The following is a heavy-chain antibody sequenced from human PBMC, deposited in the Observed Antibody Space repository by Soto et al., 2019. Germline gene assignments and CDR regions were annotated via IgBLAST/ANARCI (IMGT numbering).Heavy chain of an antibody. V-gene: IGHV1-18*01. CDR3: AREWDNKSEHSSGWYDDF. J-gene: IGHJ4*02. Sequence: ASVKVSCKAFGYTFSSYGISWVRQAPGQGLEWMGWISGYSGHTYYAQKFQGRVTMTTDTSTNTVYMELRSLRSDDTAVYYCAREWDNKSEHSSGWYDDFWGQGTLVTVSS. CDR1: GYTFSSYG. D-gene: IGHD6-19*01. CDR2: ISGYSGHT.